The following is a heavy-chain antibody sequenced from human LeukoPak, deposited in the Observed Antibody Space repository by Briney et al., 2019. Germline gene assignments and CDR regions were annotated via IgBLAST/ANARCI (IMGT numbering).Heavy chain of an antibody. V-gene: IGHV1-8*01. CDR2: MNPNSGNT. CDR3: ARGVTMIVDRRFDP. J-gene: IGHJ5*02. CDR1: GYTFTSYD. D-gene: IGHD3-22*01. Sequence: ASVKVSCKASGYTFTSYDINWVRQAPGQGLEWMGWMNPNSGNTGYAQKFQGRVTMTRNTSISTAYMELSSLRSEDTAVYYCARGVTMIVDRRFDPWGQGTLVTVSS.